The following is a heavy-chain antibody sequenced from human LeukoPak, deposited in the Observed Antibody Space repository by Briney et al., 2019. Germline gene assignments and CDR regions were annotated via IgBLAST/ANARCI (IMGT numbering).Heavy chain of an antibody. J-gene: IGHJ4*02. CDR2: VSYDGSDK. V-gene: IGHV3-30*03. Sequence: GRSLRFSCAASGFTFSTYGMHWLRQAPGKGLEWVAGVSYDGSDKYYPDSVKGRFSISRDNCKNTLYLQMNSLRPDDTAVYYCARDQGLSLGDYWGQGTLVTVSS. D-gene: IGHD4/OR15-4a*01. CDR3: ARDQGLSLGDY. CDR1: GFTFSTYG.